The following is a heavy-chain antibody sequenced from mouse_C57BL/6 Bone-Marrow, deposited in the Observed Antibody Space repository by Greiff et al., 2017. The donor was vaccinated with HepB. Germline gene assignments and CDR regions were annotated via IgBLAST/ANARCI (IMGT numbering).Heavy chain of an antibody. CDR2: IYPGSGST. CDR1: GYTFTSYW. V-gene: IGHV1-55*01. D-gene: IGHD1-1*01. J-gene: IGHJ3*01. Sequence: QVQLQQPGAELVKPGASVKMSCKASGYTFTSYWITWVKQRPGQGLERIGDIYPGSGSTNYNEKFKSKATLTVDTSSSTAYMQLSSLTSEDSAVYYCAREGLYYYGSRFAYWGQGTLVTVSA. CDR3: AREGLYYYGSRFAY.